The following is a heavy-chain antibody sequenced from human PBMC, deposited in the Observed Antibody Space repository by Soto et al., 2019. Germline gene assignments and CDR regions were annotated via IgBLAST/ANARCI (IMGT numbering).Heavy chain of an antibody. CDR2: INAGNGNT. V-gene: IGHV1-3*01. CDR3: ARHCSGGSCYSGSFDY. J-gene: IGHJ4*02. D-gene: IGHD2-15*01. CDR1: GYTFTSYA. Sequence: QVQLVHSGAEVKKPGASVKVSCKASGYTFTSYAMHWVRQAPGQRLEWMGWINAGNGNTKYSQKFQGRVTITRDTSASTAYMELSSLRSEDTAVYYCARHCSGGSCYSGSFDYWGQGTLVTVSS.